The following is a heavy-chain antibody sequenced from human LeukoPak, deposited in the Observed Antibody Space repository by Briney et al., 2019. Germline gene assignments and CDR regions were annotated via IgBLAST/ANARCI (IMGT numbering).Heavy chain of an antibody. D-gene: IGHD3-3*01. CDR3: AAIPPVYDFWSGYWGGSWFHP. J-gene: IGHJ5*02. Sequence: SVSVSCKAFGFIFTISAMQWVRQARGQRLEWIGWIVVGSGNTNYAQKFQERVTITRDMSTSTAYMELSSLRSEDTAVYYCAAIPPVYDFWSGYWGGSWFHPWGQGTLVTVSS. CDR2: IVVGSGNT. V-gene: IGHV1-58*02. CDR1: GFIFTISA.